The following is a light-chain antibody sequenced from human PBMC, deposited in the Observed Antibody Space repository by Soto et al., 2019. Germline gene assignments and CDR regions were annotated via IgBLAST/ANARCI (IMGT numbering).Light chain of an antibody. V-gene: IGLV2-14*01. Sequence: QSALTQPASVSGSPGQSITISCTGTSSDVGGYNYVSWYQQHPGKAPKLMIYEVSNRPSGVSNRFSGSKSGNTASLTISGLQAEDEADYYCSSYTSRITYVVFGRGTKLTVL. CDR2: EVS. CDR1: SSDVGGYNY. CDR3: SSYTSRITYVV. J-gene: IGLJ2*01.